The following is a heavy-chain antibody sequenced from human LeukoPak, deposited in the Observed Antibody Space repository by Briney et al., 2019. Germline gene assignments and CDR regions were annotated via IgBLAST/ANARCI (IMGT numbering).Heavy chain of an antibody. CDR2: ISAYNDNT. V-gene: IGHV1-18*01. D-gene: IGHD3-3*01. J-gene: IGHJ4*02. CDR1: GYTFTSYG. Sequence: GASVTVSCKASGYTFTSYGISWVRQAPGQGLEWMGWISAYNDNTNYAQKLQGRVTMTTDTSTSTAYMELRSLRSDDTAMYYCARDLNANYDFWSGYLVWGQGTLVTVSS. CDR3: ARDLNANYDFWSGYLV.